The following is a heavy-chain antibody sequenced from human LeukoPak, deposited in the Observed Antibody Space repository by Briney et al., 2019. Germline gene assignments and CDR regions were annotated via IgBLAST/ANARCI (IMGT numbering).Heavy chain of an antibody. CDR2: MYHSGST. Sequence: SETLSLTFSVSGYSISSAYYWGWIRQPPGKGLEWIGTMYHSGSTNYNPSLQRRVPISVDTSKNQFSLKLSSVTAADTAVYFCARGFRGDNFDYWGQGTLVTVSS. CDR1: GYSISSAYY. CDR3: ARGFRGDNFDY. D-gene: IGHD7-27*01. V-gene: IGHV4-38-2*02. J-gene: IGHJ4*02.